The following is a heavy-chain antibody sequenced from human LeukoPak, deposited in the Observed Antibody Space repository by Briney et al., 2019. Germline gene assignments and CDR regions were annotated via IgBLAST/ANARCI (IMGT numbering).Heavy chain of an antibody. CDR2: IKSKADDGAI. D-gene: IGHD3-22*01. CDR1: GFTFSNAW. CDR3: TTGNRYYDSSGYYPYYFDY. V-gene: IGHV3-15*01. Sequence: GGSLRLSCVVSGFTFSNAWMTWVRQAPGKGLEWVGRIKSKADDGAIDYAAPVKGILTISRDDSKNTLYLQMNSLKSEDTAEYYCTTGNRYYDSSGYYPYYFDYWGQGTLVTVSS. J-gene: IGHJ4*02.